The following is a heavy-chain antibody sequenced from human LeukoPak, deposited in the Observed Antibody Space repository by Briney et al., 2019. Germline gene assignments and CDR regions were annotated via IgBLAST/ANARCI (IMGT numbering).Heavy chain of an antibody. Sequence: PGGSLRLSCAASGFTFSSYGMGWVRQAPGKGLEWVAVISYDGSIIYYGDSVKGRFTIFRDNSKNTLYLQMDSLRAEDTAIYYCAKDLGGDWLYYGMDVWGQGTTVTVSS. CDR2: ISYDGSII. CDR1: GFTFSSYG. J-gene: IGHJ6*02. D-gene: IGHD2-21*02. CDR3: AKDLGGDWLYYGMDV. V-gene: IGHV3-30*18.